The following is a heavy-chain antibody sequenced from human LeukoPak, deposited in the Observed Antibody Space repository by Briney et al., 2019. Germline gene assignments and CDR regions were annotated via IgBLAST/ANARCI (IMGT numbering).Heavy chain of an antibody. D-gene: IGHD3-22*01. Sequence: GGSLRLSCAVSGITLSNYGMTWVRQAPGKGLEWVAGISDTGGRTNYADSVKGRFTISRDNPENTLYLQMNSLRAEDTAVYFCAKRGVVIRVILVGFHKEAYYFDSWGQGALVTVSS. CDR3: AKRGVVIRVILVGFHKEAYYFDS. CDR1: GITLSNYG. CDR2: ISDTGGRT. V-gene: IGHV3-23*01. J-gene: IGHJ4*02.